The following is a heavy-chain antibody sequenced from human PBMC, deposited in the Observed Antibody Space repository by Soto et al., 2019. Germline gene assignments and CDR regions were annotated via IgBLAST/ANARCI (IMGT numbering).Heavy chain of an antibody. D-gene: IGHD6-19*01. CDR1: GFTFSRYA. V-gene: IGHV3-48*02. Sequence: EVQLVESGGGLVQPRRSLRISCAASGFTFSRYAMNWVRQAPGKGLEWVSYISVGGGSIFYADSVKGRFTISRDDAQNSVYLQINNLRDEDTAFYYCASDDQWAFEVWGQGTMVIVSS. CDR2: ISVGGGSI. CDR3: ASDDQWAFEV. J-gene: IGHJ3*01.